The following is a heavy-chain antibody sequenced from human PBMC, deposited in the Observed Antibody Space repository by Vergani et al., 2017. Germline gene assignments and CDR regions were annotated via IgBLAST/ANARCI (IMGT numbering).Heavy chain of an antibody. CDR2: INAGNGNT. V-gene: IGHV1-3*01. CDR3: ASFSNYYGSGSYPYYYYGMDV. CDR1: GYTFTSYA. Sequence: QVQLVQSGAEVKKPGASVKVSCKASGYTFTSYAMHCVRQAPGQRLEWMGWINAGNGNTKYSQKFQGRVTITRDTSASTAYMELSSLRSEDTAVYYCASFSNYYGSGSYPYYYYGMDVWGQGTTVTVSS. D-gene: IGHD3-10*01. J-gene: IGHJ6*02.